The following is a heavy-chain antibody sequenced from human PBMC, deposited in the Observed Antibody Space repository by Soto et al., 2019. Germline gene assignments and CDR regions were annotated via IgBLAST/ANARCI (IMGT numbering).Heavy chain of an antibody. J-gene: IGHJ5*02. CDR2: IKHSGST. CDR1: GGSFSGYY. V-gene: IGHV4-34*01. Sequence: QVQLQQWGAGLLKPSETLSLTCAVYGGSFSGYYWSWIRQPPGKGLEWIGEIKHSGSTNYNPSLKSRVTISVDTSKNQLSLKLSSVTAADTAVYYCARGPYSSSSWFDPWGQGTLVTVSS. CDR3: ARGPYSSSSWFDP. D-gene: IGHD6-6*01.